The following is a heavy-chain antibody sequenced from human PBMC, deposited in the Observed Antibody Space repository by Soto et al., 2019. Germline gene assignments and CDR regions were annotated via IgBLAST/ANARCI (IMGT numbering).Heavy chain of an antibody. J-gene: IGHJ3*02. CDR1: GFTFSSYW. CDR2: IKQDGSEK. V-gene: IGHV3-7*01. CDR3: ARDHKDYDNIDAFDI. D-gene: IGHD3-9*01. Sequence: EVQLVESGGGLVQPGGSLRLSCAASGFTFSSYWMSWVRQAPGKGLEWVANIKQDGSEKYYVDSVKGRFTISRDNAKNSRYLQMNSLRAEDTAVYYCARDHKDYDNIDAFDIWGQGTMVTVSS.